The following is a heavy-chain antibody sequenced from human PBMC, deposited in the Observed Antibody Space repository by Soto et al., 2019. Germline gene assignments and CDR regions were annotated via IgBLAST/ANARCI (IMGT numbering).Heavy chain of an antibody. CDR2: ISDSGYTT. J-gene: IGHJ4*02. Sequence: GWALRVSCSAAALSFNTNAMTWLRQAPGKGLEWVSTISDSGYTTYYADSVKGRSTISRDNSKKTLYLQMDSLRAEDTALYYCAKRSTGFSFDFWGQGTLVTVSS. V-gene: IGHV3-23*01. CDR3: AKRSTGFSFDF. D-gene: IGHD2-8*02. CDR1: ALSFNTNA.